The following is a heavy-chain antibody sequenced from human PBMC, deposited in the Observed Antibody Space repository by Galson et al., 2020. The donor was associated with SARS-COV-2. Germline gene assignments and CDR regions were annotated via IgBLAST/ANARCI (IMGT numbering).Heavy chain of an antibody. CDR1: GGSISSSIYY. D-gene: IGHD4-17*01. CDR3: ARTVSGLYYYYYGMDV. CDR2: IYYSGST. J-gene: IGHJ6*02. Sequence: ASETLSLTCTVSGGSISSSIYYWGWIRQPPAKGLEWIGSIYYSGSTYYNPSLKSRVTISVDTSKNQFSLKLSSVTAADTAVYYCARTVSGLYYYYYGMDVWGQGTTVTVSS. V-gene: IGHV4-39*07.